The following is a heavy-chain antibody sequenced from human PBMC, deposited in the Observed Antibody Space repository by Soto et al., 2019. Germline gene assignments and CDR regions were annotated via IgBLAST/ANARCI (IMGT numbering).Heavy chain of an antibody. CDR3: ARARYSSGYMDV. J-gene: IGHJ6*02. CDR2: ISGYNGNT. D-gene: IGHD3-9*01. V-gene: IGHV1-18*01. CDR1: GYIFSNYG. Sequence: ASVKVSCKASGYIFSNYGIAWVRQAPGQGPEWMGWISGYNGNTNSVQKLQGRVTMTTDTSTTTAYMELRSLTSDDTAVYYCARARYSSGYMDVWGQGTTVTVSS.